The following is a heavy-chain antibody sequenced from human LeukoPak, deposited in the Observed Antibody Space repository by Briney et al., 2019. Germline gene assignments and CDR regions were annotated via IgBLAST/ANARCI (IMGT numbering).Heavy chain of an antibody. J-gene: IGHJ6*03. CDR1: GYTFTSYG. CDR3: ARGIAAAGYTSYYMDV. CDR2: IIPIFGTA. V-gene: IGHV1-69*13. Sequence: SVKVSCKASGYTFTSYGISWVRQAPGQGLEWMGGIIPIFGTANYAQKFQGRVTITADESTSTAYMELSSLRSEDTAVYYCARGIAAAGYTSYYMDVWGKGTTVTVSS. D-gene: IGHD6-13*01.